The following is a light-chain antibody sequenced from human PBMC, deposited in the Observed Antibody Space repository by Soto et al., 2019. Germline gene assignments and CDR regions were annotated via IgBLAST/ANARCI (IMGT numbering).Light chain of an antibody. V-gene: IGLV2-14*01. CDR3: SSYTSSSIFYV. Sequence: QSALTHPASVSGSPGQSITISCTGTSSDVGGYNYVSWYQQHPGKAPKLMIYEVSNRPSGVSNRFSGSKSGNTASLTISGLQAEDEADYYCSSYTSSSIFYVFGTGTKVTVL. J-gene: IGLJ1*01. CDR2: EVS. CDR1: SSDVGGYNY.